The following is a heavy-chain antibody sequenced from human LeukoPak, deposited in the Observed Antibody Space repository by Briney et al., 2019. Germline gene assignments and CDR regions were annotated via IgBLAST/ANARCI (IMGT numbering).Heavy chain of an antibody. CDR2: IYYSGST. CDR1: GGSISSYY. CDR3: AASKWVQGVMYYYYYRDV. D-gene: IGHD3-10*01. V-gene: IGHV4-59*13. Sequence: PSETLSLTCTVSGGSISSYYWSWLRQPPGKGLEWMGYIYYSGSTNYNPSLKSRVTISVDTSKNQFSLKLSSVTAADTAVYYCAASKWVQGVMYYYYYRDVWGKGTTVTVS. J-gene: IGHJ6*03.